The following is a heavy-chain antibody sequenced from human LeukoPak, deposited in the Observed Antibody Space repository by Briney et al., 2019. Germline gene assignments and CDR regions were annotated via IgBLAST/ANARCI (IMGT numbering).Heavy chain of an antibody. CDR1: GVSFSGYY. J-gene: IGHJ6*03. D-gene: IGHD3-22*01. V-gene: IGHV4-34*01. CDR3: ARGQDYYDSSGYYWGYYYYMDV. CDR2: INHSGST. Sequence: PSETLSLTCAVYGVSFSGYYWSWIRQPPGKGLEWIGEINHSGSTNYNPSLKSRVTISVDTSKNQFSLKLSSVTAADTAVYYCARGQDYYDSSGYYWGYYYYMDVWGKGTTVTVSS.